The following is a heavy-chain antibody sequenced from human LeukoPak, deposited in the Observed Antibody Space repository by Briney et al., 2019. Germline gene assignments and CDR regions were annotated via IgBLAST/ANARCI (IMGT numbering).Heavy chain of an antibody. Sequence: PGGSLRLSCAAYGFTFSRYAMSWVRQAPGKGLEWVSAISGSGGSTYYADSVEGRFTISRDNSKNTLYLQMNSLRAEDTAVYYCAKDQSGYCSSTSCWYDYWGQGTLVTVSS. V-gene: IGHV3-23*01. CDR1: GFTFSRYA. CDR3: AKDQSGYCSSTSCWYDY. CDR2: ISGSGGST. D-gene: IGHD2-2*01. J-gene: IGHJ4*02.